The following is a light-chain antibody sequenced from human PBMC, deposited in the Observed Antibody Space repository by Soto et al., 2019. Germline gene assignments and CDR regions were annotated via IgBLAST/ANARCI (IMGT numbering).Light chain of an antibody. CDR3: QQYNSYSEA. CDR1: QGIGGW. J-gene: IGKJ1*01. V-gene: IGKV1-5*03. Sequence: DIQMTQSPSTLSASVGDRVTITCRASQGIGGWLAWYQQKPGKAPKLLMFKASNLQSGVPSRFSGSGSGTEFTLTISSLQPDDFATYYCQQYNSYSEAFGQGTKVDIK. CDR2: KAS.